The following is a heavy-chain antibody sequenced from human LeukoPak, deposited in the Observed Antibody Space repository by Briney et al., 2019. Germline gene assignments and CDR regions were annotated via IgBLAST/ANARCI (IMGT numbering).Heavy chain of an antibody. D-gene: IGHD6-6*01. Sequence: ASVKVSCKASGYTFTSYDINWVRQATGQGLEWMGWMNPNSGNTGYAQKFQGRVTITRNTSISTAYMELSSLRSEDTAVYYCARVPSAPRNWFDPWGQGTLVTVSS. V-gene: IGHV1-8*03. CDR3: ARVPSAPRNWFDP. CDR1: GYTFTSYD. J-gene: IGHJ5*02. CDR2: MNPNSGNT.